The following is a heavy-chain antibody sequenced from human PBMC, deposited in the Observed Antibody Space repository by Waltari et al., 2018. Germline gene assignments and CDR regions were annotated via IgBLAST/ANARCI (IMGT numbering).Heavy chain of an antibody. D-gene: IGHD3-10*01. Sequence: QVQLVQSGAEVKKPGSSVKVSCKASGGTFSSYAISWVRQAAGQGREWMGRIIPFFGTANYAQKFQGRVTITADKSTSTAYMELSSLRSEDTAVYYCSRDSMVQGDYNHIDYWGQGTLVTVSS. J-gene: IGHJ4*02. CDR3: SRDSMVQGDYNHIDY. CDR2: IIPFFGTA. V-gene: IGHV1-69*08. CDR1: GGTFSSYA.